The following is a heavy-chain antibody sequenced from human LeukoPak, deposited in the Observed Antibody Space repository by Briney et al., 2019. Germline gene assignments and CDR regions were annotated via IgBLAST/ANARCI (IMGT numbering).Heavy chain of an antibody. CDR1: GGSISSGGYY. D-gene: IGHD3-22*01. V-gene: IGHV4-30-4*08. Sequence: PSETLSLTCTVSGGSISSGGYYWSWIRQPPGKGLEWIGYIYYSGSTYYNPSLKSRVTISVDTSKNQFSLKLSSVTAADTAVYYRARDPFTPSSGSAFDYWGQGTLVTVSS. J-gene: IGHJ4*02. CDR3: ARDPFTPSSGSAFDY. CDR2: IYYSGST.